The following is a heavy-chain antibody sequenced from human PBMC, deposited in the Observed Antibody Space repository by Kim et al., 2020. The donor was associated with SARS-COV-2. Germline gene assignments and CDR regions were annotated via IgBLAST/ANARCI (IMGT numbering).Heavy chain of an antibody. CDR3: AREAPETYYCDI. V-gene: IGHV1-46*01. J-gene: IGHJ4*02. D-gene: IGHD3-22*01. Sequence: RYAKKFQGRVTLTRDTSTDTVYMELSSLRSEDTAVYYCAREAPETYYCDIWGQGTLVTVSS.